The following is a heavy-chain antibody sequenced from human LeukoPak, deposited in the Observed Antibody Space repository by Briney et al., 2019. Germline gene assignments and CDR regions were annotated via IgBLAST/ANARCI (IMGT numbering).Heavy chain of an antibody. V-gene: IGHV3-30*04. Sequence: AGGSLRLSCAASGFTFKSHAMTWVRQAPGKGLEWVAVISYDGSNKYYADSVKGRFSISRDNSKNTLYLQMNSLRAEDTAVYYCAREKDSSSWYPHFDYWGQGTLVTVSS. D-gene: IGHD6-13*01. CDR1: GFTFKSHA. CDR2: ISYDGSNK. J-gene: IGHJ4*02. CDR3: AREKDSSSWYPHFDY.